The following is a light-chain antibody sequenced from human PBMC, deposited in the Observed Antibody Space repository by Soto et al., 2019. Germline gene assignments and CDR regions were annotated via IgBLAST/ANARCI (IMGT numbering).Light chain of an antibody. V-gene: IGKV1-5*03. CDR2: KAS. J-gene: IGKJ1*01. CDR3: QQYYGLHTWT. CDR1: QSISRW. Sequence: DIQMTQSPSKLSASVGDSVTITCGASQSISRWLAWYHQKPRKAPKLLIYKASSLESGVPSRFRGNGSGTEFTLPITSLKTHDSANYYCQQYYGLHTWTFGQGTKVDIK.